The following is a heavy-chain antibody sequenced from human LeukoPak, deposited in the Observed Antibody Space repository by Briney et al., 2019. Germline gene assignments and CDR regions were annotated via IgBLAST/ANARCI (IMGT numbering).Heavy chain of an antibody. CDR2: INQDGSET. CDR3: ARGESSGWYYFDY. Sequence: GGSLRLSCAASRFSFSSSWMSWVRQAPGKGLEWVANINQDGSETYYVDFVKGRFTISRDNSKNTLYLQMNSLRAEDTAVYYCARGESSGWYYFDYWGQGTLVTVSS. CDR1: RFSFSSSW. D-gene: IGHD6-19*01. V-gene: IGHV3-7*01. J-gene: IGHJ4*02.